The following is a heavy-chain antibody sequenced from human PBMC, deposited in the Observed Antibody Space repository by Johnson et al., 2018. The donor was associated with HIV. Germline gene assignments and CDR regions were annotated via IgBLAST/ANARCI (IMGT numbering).Heavy chain of an antibody. D-gene: IGHD5-24*01. J-gene: IGHJ3*02. CDR2: MSTSGSTK. CDR1: GFTFSDFF. CDR3: ARLREEGQFDAFDI. V-gene: IGHV3-11*04. Sequence: QVQLVESGGGLVQPGGSLRLSCAASGFTFSDFFMSWIRQAPGKGLEWVAYMSTSGSTKFYADSVKGRFTISRDNAKNSLYLQMNSLGAEDTAVYYCARLREEGQFDAFDIWGQGTMVTVSS.